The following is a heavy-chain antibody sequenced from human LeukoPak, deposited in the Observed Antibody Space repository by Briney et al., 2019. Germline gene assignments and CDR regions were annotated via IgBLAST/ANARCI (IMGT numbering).Heavy chain of an antibody. CDR3: ATVDGSGSYYLDN. CDR1: GFTFDDYA. J-gene: IGHJ4*02. Sequence: GGSLRLSCAASGFTFDDYAMHWVRLAPGKALEWVSGISWKSGRIVYADSVKGRFTISRDNAKNSLYLQMNSLRAEDTALYYCATVDGSGSYYLDNWGQGILVTVSS. V-gene: IGHV3-9*01. CDR2: ISWKSGRI. D-gene: IGHD3-10*01.